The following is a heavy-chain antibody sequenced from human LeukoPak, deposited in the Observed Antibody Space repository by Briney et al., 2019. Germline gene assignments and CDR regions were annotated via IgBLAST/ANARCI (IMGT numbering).Heavy chain of an antibody. D-gene: IGHD2-15*01. Sequence: PGGSLRLSCAASGFTFDDYAMSWVRQAPGKGLEWVSSISGTGSNTYYADSVKGRLTISRDNSKNTLYLQMNSLRAEDTAMYYCAKDRIAPGYAPDTFHIWGQGTMVTVSS. CDR1: GFTFDDYA. V-gene: IGHV3-23*01. CDR3: AKDRIAPGYAPDTFHI. CDR2: ISGTGSNT. J-gene: IGHJ3*02.